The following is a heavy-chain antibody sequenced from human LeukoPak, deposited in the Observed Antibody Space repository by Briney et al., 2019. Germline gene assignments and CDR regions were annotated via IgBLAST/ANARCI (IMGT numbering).Heavy chain of an antibody. Sequence: ASVKVSCKASGYAFTSYGISWVRQAPGQGLEWMGWISAYNANTNYAQKLQGRVTMTEDTSTDTAYMELSSLRSEDTAVYYCARSSWYYFDYWGQGTLVTVSS. CDR1: GYAFTSYG. D-gene: IGHD6-13*01. V-gene: IGHV1-18*01. CDR2: ISAYNANT. CDR3: ARSSWYYFDY. J-gene: IGHJ4*02.